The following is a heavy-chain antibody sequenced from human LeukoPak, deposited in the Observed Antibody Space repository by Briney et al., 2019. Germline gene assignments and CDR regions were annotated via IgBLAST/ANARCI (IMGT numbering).Heavy chain of an antibody. Sequence: SGTLSLICGVSGGSISSTNWWTWVRQPPGKGLEWIGEVHLDGRTNYNPSLESRLTMSVDLSENHISLKLTSVTAADTAVYYWAREGGFYRPLDYSGQGTLVTVSS. CDR2: VHLDGRT. D-gene: IGHD3-3*01. CDR1: GGSISSTNW. V-gene: IGHV4-4*02. CDR3: AREGGFYRPLDY. J-gene: IGHJ4*02.